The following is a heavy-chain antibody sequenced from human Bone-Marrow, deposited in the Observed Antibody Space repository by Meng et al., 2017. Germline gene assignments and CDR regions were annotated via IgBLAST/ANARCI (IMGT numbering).Heavy chain of an antibody. CDR1: GGSISSGGYY. CDR2: IYYSGST. Sequence: QVQLQESGPGLAKPSQTLSLTCTVSGGSISSGGYYWSWIRQHPGKGLEWIGYIYYSGSTYYNPSLKSLVTISVDTSKNQFSLKLSSVTAADTAVYYCAREASPEYYFDYWGQGTLVTSPQ. V-gene: IGHV4-31*01. D-gene: IGHD1-14*01. J-gene: IGHJ4*02. CDR3: AREASPEYYFDY.